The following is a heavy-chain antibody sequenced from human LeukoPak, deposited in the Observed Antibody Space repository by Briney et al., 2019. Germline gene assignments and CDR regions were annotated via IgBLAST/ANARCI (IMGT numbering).Heavy chain of an antibody. J-gene: IGHJ6*04. CDR1: GGSISSYY. D-gene: IGHD5-12*01. V-gene: IGHV4-59*06. Sequence: SETLSLTCTVFGGSISSYYWSWIRQPPGKGLEWIGYIYYSGSTYYNPSLKSRVTISVDTSKNQFSLKLSSVTAADTAVYYCARRYSGYDWDYYYYGMDVWGRGTTVTVSS. CDR2: IYYSGST. CDR3: ARRYSGYDWDYYYYGMDV.